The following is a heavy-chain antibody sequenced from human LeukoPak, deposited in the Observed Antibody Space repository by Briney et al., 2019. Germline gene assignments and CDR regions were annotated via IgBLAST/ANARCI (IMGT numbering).Heavy chain of an antibody. J-gene: IGHJ5*02. CDR1: GFTFSSYA. V-gene: IGHV3-30*04. D-gene: IGHD2-2*01. CDR2: ISSDGSNK. Sequence: SLRLSCAASGFTFSSYAMHWVRQAPGKVLEWVGFISSDGSNKYYADSVKGRFTISRDNSKNTLYLQMNSLRAEDTAVYYCARADCSSTSCYGYYDFWSGPSDWFDPWGQGTLVTVSS. CDR3: ARADCSSTSCYGYYDFWSGPSDWFDP.